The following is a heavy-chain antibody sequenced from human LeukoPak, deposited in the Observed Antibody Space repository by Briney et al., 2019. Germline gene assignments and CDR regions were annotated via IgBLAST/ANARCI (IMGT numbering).Heavy chain of an antibody. J-gene: IGHJ4*02. CDR2: IYYSGST. V-gene: IGHV4-39*01. CDR3: ATIGGSTDS. CDR1: GGSVSSRSYY. D-gene: IGHD2-2*01. Sequence: PSETLSLTCTVSGGSVSSRSYYWDWIRQPPGKGLEWIGNIYYSGSTYYNPSLKSRVSISEDTSKNQFSLKLNSVTAADTAVYYCATIGGSTDSWGQGTLVTVSS.